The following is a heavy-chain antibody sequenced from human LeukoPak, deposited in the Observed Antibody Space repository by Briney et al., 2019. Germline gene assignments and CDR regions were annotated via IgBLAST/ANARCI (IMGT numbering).Heavy chain of an antibody. CDR2: IYYNVAT. J-gene: IGHJ4*02. V-gene: IGHV4-39*02. Sequence: SETLSLTCTVSGGSISSSIYYWGWFRQPPGKGLEWIGSIYYNVATYYNSSLKSRVTISVDTSKNHLSLKLSSVTAADTAVYYCARVRDGYNRNWAYWGQGTLVTVSS. CDR3: ARVRDGYNRNWAY. D-gene: IGHD5-24*01. CDR1: GGSISSSIYY.